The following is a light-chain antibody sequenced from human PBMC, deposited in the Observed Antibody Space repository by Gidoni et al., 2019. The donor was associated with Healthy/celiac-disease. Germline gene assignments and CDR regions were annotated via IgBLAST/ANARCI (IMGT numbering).Light chain of an antibody. CDR3: QQYYSTPPT. Sequence: DIVMTQSPCSLAVSLGERATINCKSSQSVLYSSNNKNYLAWYQQKPGQPPKLLIYWASTRESGVPDRFSGSGSGTDFTLTISSLQAEDVAVYYCQQYYSTPPTFGQGTKVEIK. J-gene: IGKJ1*01. CDR1: QSVLYSSNNKNY. V-gene: IGKV4-1*01. CDR2: WAS.